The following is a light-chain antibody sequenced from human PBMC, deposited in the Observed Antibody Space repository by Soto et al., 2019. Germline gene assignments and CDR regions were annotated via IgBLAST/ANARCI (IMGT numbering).Light chain of an antibody. CDR2: RNH. CDR3: AVWDDSLSGPV. J-gene: IGLJ2*01. V-gene: IGLV1-47*01. CDR1: SSNIGSNY. Sequence: QAVVTQPPSASGAPGQRVTISCSGTSSNIGSNYVYWYQQIPGTAPRLLIYRNHQRPSGVADRFSGSRSDTSASLALSGLRSEDEADYYCAVWDDSLSGPVFGGGTKLTVL.